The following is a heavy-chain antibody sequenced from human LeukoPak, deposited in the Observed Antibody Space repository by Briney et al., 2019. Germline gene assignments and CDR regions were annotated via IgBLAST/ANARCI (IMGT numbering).Heavy chain of an antibody. D-gene: IGHD6-6*01. CDR1: GGSISSYY. CDR3: ARLGIAARTYYFDY. CDR2: VYYSGST. V-gene: IGHV4-59*01. J-gene: IGHJ4*02. Sequence: SETLSLTCTVSGGSISSYYWSWIRQPPGKGLEWIGYVYYSGSTNYNPSLKSRVTISGDTSKNQFSLKVSSVTAADTAVYYCARLGIAARTYYFDYWGQGTLVTVSS.